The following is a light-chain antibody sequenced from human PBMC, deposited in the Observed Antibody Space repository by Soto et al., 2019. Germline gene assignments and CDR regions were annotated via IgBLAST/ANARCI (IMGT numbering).Light chain of an antibody. J-gene: IGLJ2*01. CDR2: EVS. CDR1: SKDVGGSNY. CDR3: SSYTSSNTLEV. V-gene: IGLV2-14*01. Sequence: QSALLQPASGPGSPGQSITIAFTGSSKDVGGSNYVSWYQHHPHRAPKLLNYEVSYRPSGVSSRFSGSKSGNTASLTISGLQAEDDSDYYCSSYTSSNTLEVFGVGTKLTVL.